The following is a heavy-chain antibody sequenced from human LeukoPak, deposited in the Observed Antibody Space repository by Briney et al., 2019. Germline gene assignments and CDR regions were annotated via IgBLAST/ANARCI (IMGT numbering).Heavy chain of an antibody. Sequence: GGSLRLSCAASGFTVSSNYMSWVRQAPGKGLEWVSVIYSGGSTYYADSVKGRFTIPRDNSKNTLYLQMNSLRAEDTAVYYCARDRRYYDSSGYYHYYYGMDVWGQGTTVTVSS. V-gene: IGHV3-53*01. CDR2: IYSGGST. CDR1: GFTVSSNY. CDR3: ARDRRYYDSSGYYHYYYGMDV. J-gene: IGHJ6*02. D-gene: IGHD3-22*01.